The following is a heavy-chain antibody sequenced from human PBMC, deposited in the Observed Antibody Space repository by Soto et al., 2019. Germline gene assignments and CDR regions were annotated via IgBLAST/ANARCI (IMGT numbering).Heavy chain of an antibody. V-gene: IGHV3-33*01. CDR2: IWSDGNNK. Sequence: QVQLVESGGGVVQPGRSLRLSCAVSGFTFNTYGFHWVRQAPGKGLEWVSVIWSDGNNKYYADSVKGRFTISRDSSKNTLYLQMNSLRVEDTAVYXCARIQLDTIMALDCWGQGTLVTVSS. CDR3: ARIQLDTIMALDC. D-gene: IGHD1-1*01. CDR1: GFTFNTYG. J-gene: IGHJ4*02.